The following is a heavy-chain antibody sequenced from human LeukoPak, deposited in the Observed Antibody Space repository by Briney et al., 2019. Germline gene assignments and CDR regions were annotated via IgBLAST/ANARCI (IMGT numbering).Heavy chain of an antibody. Sequence: PGGSLRLSCVASGFTFSSYSMNWVRQAPGKGLEWVSHISSSSTNIYYADSVKGRFTISRDNAKNLLYLQMDSLRAEDTAVYYCARDRGSITLIRGVNYYWGQGTLVTVSS. CDR1: GFTFSSYS. J-gene: IGHJ4*02. CDR2: ISSSSTNI. D-gene: IGHD3-10*01. CDR3: ARDRGSITLIRGVNYY. V-gene: IGHV3-48*04.